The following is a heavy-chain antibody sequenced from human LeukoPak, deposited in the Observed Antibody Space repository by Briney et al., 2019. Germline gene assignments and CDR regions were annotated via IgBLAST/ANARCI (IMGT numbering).Heavy chain of an antibody. CDR3: ARPRTPYCSSTSCYYYGMDV. CDR2: ISSSSDYI. V-gene: IGHV3-21*06. D-gene: IGHD2-2*01. CDR1: GFTFSSSS. J-gene: IGHJ6*01. Sequence: GGSLRLSCAASGFTFSSSSMTWVRQAPGKGLEWVSFISSSSDYIYYADSLKGRFTISRDSAKNSLYLQMNGLRAEDAAVYYCARPRTPYCSSTSCYYYGMDVWGQGTTVTVSS.